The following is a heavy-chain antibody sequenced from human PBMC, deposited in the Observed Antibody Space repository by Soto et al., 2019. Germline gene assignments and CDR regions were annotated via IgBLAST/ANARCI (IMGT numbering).Heavy chain of an antibody. J-gene: IGHJ4*02. Sequence: SEILSLTCTVSGGSISSYYWSWIRQPPGKGLEWIGYIYYSGSTNYNPSLKSRVTISVDTSKNQFSLKLSSVTAADTAVYYCAGRIAAAGCLDYWGQGTLVTVSS. CDR2: IYYSGST. V-gene: IGHV4-59*01. D-gene: IGHD6-13*01. CDR1: GGSISSYY. CDR3: AGRIAAAGCLDY.